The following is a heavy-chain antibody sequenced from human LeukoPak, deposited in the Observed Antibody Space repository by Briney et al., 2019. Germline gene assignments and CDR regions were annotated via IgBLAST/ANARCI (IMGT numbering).Heavy chain of an antibody. V-gene: IGHV4-39*07. CDR3: ARQHYDYVWGSYRDILFDY. Sequence: SETLSLTCTVSGGSISSNNYSWGWIRQPPGKGLEWIGSIYYSGSTCYNPSLKSRVTISLDTSKNQFSLKLSSVTAADTAVYYCARQHYDYVWGSYRDILFDYWGQGTLVTVSS. CDR1: GGSISSNNYS. D-gene: IGHD3-16*02. J-gene: IGHJ4*02. CDR2: IYYSGST.